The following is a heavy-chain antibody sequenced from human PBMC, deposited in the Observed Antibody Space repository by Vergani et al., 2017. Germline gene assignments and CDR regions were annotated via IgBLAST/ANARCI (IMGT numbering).Heavy chain of an antibody. D-gene: IGHD3-10*01. Sequence: QVQLQESGPGLVKPSETLSLTCTVSGGSISSYYWSWIRQPPGKGLEWIGYIYYSGSTNYNPSLKSRVTISVDTSKNQFSLKLSSVTAADTAVYYCARVGTMVRGVISSFDYWGQGTLVTVSS. V-gene: IGHV4-59*01. CDR1: GGSISSYY. CDR3: ARVGTMVRGVISSFDY. CDR2: IYYSGST. J-gene: IGHJ4*02.